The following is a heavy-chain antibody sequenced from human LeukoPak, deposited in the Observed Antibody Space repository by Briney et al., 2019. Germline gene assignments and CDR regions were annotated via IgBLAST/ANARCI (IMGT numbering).Heavy chain of an antibody. J-gene: IGHJ5*02. CDR3: ARARGTYYYGSGSYYFRSNWFDP. Sequence: SETLSLTCTVSGGSISSSSYYWGWIRQPPGKGLEWIGSIYYSGSTYYNPSLKSRVTISVDTSKNQFSLKLSSVTAADTAVYYCARARGTYYYGSGSYYFRSNWFDPWGQGTLVTVSS. CDR1: GGSISSSSYY. D-gene: IGHD3-10*01. CDR2: IYYSGST. V-gene: IGHV4-39*07.